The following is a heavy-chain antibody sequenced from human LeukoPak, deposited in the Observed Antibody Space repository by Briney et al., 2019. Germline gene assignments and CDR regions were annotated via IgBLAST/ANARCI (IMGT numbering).Heavy chain of an antibody. J-gene: IGHJ4*02. CDR2: MYYSGST. CDR3: ATSSWYRFDY. CDR1: GGSISSYQ. Sequence: PSETLSLTCTVSGGSISSYQWSCIRQPPGKGLEWIGHMYYSGSTNYDPSLKSRVTISVDTSKNHLSLKLSFVTAADTAVYYCATSSWYRFDYWGQGTLATVSS. D-gene: IGHD6-13*01. V-gene: IGHV4-59*08.